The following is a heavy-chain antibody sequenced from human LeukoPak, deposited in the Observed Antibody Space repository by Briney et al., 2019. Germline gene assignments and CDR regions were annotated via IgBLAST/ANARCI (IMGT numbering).Heavy chain of an antibody. CDR3: AKDFVVVTGNVNYFDY. CDR1: GFTFSSYA. J-gene: IGHJ4*02. Sequence: PGGSLRLSCAASGFTFSSYAMHWVRQAPGKGLEWVAVISYDGSNKYYADSVKGRFTISRDNSKNTLYLQMNSLRAEDTAVYYCAKDFVVVTGNVNYFDYWGQGALVTVSS. CDR2: ISYDGSNK. V-gene: IGHV3-30*04. D-gene: IGHD2-21*02.